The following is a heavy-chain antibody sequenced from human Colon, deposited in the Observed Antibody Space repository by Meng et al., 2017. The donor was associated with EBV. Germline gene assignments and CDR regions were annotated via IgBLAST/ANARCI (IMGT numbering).Heavy chain of an antibody. CDR3: ARRRGGSGRDC. J-gene: IGHJ4*02. CDR2: IYHSGST. CDR1: GGSISSNGYY. D-gene: IGHD3-10*01. Sequence: HLMDPGPGLVKPSETLSLTCTVSGGSISSNGYYWDWVRQPPGKGLEWIGAIYHSGSTSYNPSLQSRVTMFVDTSKNQFSLMLTSVTATDTAVYYCARRRGGSGRDCWGQGTLVTVSS. V-gene: IGHV4-39*01.